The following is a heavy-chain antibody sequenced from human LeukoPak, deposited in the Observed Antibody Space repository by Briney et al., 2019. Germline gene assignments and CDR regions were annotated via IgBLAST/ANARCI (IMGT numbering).Heavy chain of an antibody. CDR3: ARGLYGSGEHYFDS. CDR2: ISSTSSII. Sequence: PGGSLRLSCAASGFSFRSYSMNWVRQAPGKGLEWVSNISSTSSIIYYADSVKGRFTISRDNAKNSLYLQMNSLRAEDTAVYYCARGLYGSGEHYFDSWGQGTRVIVSS. J-gene: IGHJ4*02. V-gene: IGHV3-48*01. D-gene: IGHD3-10*01. CDR1: GFSFRSYS.